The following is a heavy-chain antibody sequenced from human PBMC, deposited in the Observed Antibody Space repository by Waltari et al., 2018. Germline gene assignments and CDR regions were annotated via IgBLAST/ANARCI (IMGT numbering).Heavy chain of an antibody. CDR1: GFDFQWYW. Sequence: EVQVLESGGGVVQPGGSLRLSCAASGFDFQWYWMTWVRQAPGKGVEWVANINQDGRETLFVDSVKGRFSISRDNVKNSVYLQMNSLRVEDTGVYYCARGREYCSSSGCQSFYYYYGLDVWGQGTTVTVSS. J-gene: IGHJ6*02. V-gene: IGHV3-7*03. D-gene: IGHD2-2*01. CDR3: ARGREYCSSSGCQSFYYYYGLDV. CDR2: INQDGRET.